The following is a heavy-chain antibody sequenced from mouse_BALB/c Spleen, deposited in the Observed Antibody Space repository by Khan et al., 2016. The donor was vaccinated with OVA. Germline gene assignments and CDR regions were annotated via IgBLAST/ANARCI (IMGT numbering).Heavy chain of an antibody. CDR2: INPSTDYT. D-gene: IGHD2-1*01. CDR3: ARRGLYGIFVY. V-gene: IGHV1-7*01. J-gene: IGHJ3*01. CDR1: GYTFINYW. Sequence: VQLQESGAELAKPGASVKMSCKASGYTFINYWMHWVKQRHGQGLEWIGYINPSTDYTEYNQKFKDKATLTADKSSSTAYMQLSSLTSEDSAVYYVARRGLYGIFVYWGQGTLVTVAA.